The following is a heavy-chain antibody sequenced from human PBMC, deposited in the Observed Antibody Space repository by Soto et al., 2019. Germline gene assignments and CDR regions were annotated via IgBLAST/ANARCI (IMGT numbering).Heavy chain of an antibody. D-gene: IGHD2-2*01. CDR1: GVSISSGGYS. V-gene: IGHV4-30-2*01. CDR2: IYHSGST. J-gene: IGHJ5*02. Sequence: PSELLSLTCAVAGVSISSGGYSLSWIRQPPGKGLEWIGYIYHSGSTYYNPSLKSRVTISVDRSKNQFSLKLSSVTAADTAVYYCARVPDRWGQGTLVTV. CDR3: ARVPDR.